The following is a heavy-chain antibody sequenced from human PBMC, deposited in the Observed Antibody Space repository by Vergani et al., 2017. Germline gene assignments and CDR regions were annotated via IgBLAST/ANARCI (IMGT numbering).Heavy chain of an antibody. V-gene: IGHV3-23*01. J-gene: IGHJ4*02. Sequence: EVQLLESGGGLVQPGGSLRLSCEASGFTFSSYAMSWVRQTPGKGLEWVSAISVSGGSTYYANSLKGRFTISRDNSKITMYLQMNSLRAEDTAVYYCANKKCVEKDILTGYYLDYWGQGTLVTVSS. D-gene: IGHD3-9*01. CDR2: ISVSGGST. CDR1: GFTFSSYA. CDR3: ANKKCVEKDILTGYYLDY.